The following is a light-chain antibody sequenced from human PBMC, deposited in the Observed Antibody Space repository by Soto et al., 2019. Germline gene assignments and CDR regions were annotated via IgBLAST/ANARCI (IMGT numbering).Light chain of an antibody. Sequence: QSVLTQPRSVSGSPGQSVTISCTGTSSDVGAYNYVSWYQQHPGKAPKLMIYDFNKRPSGVPDRCSGYKSGNTASLTISGLQAEDDADYYCCSYGGSYTFWVFGGGTKLTV. V-gene: IGLV2-11*01. CDR3: CSYGGSYTFWV. J-gene: IGLJ3*02. CDR2: DFN. CDR1: SSDVGAYNY.